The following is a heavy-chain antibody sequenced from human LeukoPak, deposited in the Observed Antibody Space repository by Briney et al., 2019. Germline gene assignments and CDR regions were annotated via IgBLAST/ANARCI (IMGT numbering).Heavy chain of an antibody. Sequence: PSETLSLTCTVSGGSISSSNYYWGWIRQPPGKGLEWIGSIHNSGSTYYNPSLKSRVTISVDTSKNQFSLKLSSVTAADTAVYYCARQYSSSFGTTSVWGKGTTVTVSS. CDR2: IHNSGST. J-gene: IGHJ6*04. CDR3: ARQYSSSFGTTSV. V-gene: IGHV4-39*01. CDR1: GGSISSSNYY. D-gene: IGHD6-6*01.